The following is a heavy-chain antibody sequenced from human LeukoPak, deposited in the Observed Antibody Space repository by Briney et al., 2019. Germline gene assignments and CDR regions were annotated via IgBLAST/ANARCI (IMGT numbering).Heavy chain of an antibody. V-gene: IGHV4-4*07. J-gene: IGHJ6*03. CDR2: VYSRGTA. D-gene: IGHD3/OR15-3a*01. CDR3: AREFVLLMSGQPSPYYMDA. CDR1: GKSATEFF. Sequence: PSETLSLTCNVPGKSATEFFGNWIPHPPRRGLEWIGRVYSRGTADYSPSLNGRATISLDTSKNQVSLSLTSATAADTARYYCAREFVLLMSGQPSPYYMDAWGRGASVTVSS.